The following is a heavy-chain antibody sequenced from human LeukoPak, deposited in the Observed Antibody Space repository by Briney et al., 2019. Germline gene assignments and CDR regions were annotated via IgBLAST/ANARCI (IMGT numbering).Heavy chain of an antibody. J-gene: IGHJ5*02. CDR2: IYTRGST. D-gene: IGHD3-10*01. Sequence: SQTLSLTCSVSGGSISGGSYYWSRIRQPAGKGLEWIGRIYTRGSTNYNPSLKSRVTISLDTSKNQFSLKLTSVTAEDTAVYYCAREGLNMVRGVTPKEAWGWFDPWGQGTLVTVSS. CDR1: GGSISGGSYY. V-gene: IGHV4-61*02. CDR3: AREGLNMVRGVTPKEAWGWFDP.